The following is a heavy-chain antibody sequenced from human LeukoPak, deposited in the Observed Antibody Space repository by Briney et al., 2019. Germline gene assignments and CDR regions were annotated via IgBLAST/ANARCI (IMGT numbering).Heavy chain of an antibody. Sequence: SETLSLTCNVSGGSISRSSHYWGWIHQPPGKGLEWIGSIYYSGSTYYNPSLKSRVTISVDTSKNQFSLKLSSVTAADTAVYYCARRTVSYFDYWGQGTLVTVSS. V-gene: IGHV4-39*01. J-gene: IGHJ4*02. CDR1: GGSISRSSHY. D-gene: IGHD4-17*01. CDR3: ARRTVSYFDY. CDR2: IYYSGST.